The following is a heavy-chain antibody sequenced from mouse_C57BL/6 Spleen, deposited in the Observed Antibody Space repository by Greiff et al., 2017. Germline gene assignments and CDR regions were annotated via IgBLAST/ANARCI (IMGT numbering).Heavy chain of an antibody. Sequence: EVQRVESGAELVRPGSSVKMSCKTSGYTFTSYGINWVKQRPGQGLEWIGYIYIGNGYTEYNEKFKGKATLTSDTSSSTAYMQLSSLTSEYSAIYFCARHGSSPYYYAMDYWGQGTSVTVSS. V-gene: IGHV1-58*01. J-gene: IGHJ4*01. CDR2: IYIGNGYT. CDR3: ARHGSSPYYYAMDY. CDR1: GYTFTSYG. D-gene: IGHD1-1*01.